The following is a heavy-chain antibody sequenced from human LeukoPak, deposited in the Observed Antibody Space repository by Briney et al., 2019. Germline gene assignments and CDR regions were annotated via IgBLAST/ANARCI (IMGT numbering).Heavy chain of an antibody. Sequence: WGSLRLSCAASGFTVSSNYMSWVRQAPGKGLEWVSVIYSGGSTYYADSVKGRFTISRDNSKNTLYLQINSLSDEDTAVYYCARVLRDGYRDHWAQGTLDTVSS. V-gene: IGHV3-53*01. J-gene: IGHJ4*02. CDR1: GFTVSSNY. D-gene: IGHD5-24*01. CDR2: IYSGGST. CDR3: ARVLRDGYRDH.